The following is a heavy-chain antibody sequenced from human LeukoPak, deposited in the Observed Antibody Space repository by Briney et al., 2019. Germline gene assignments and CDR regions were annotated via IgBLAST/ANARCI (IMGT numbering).Heavy chain of an antibody. D-gene: IGHD4-17*01. CDR3: ARDSVTVNTFDI. J-gene: IGHJ3*02. CDR1: GFTFSSYS. V-gene: IGHV3-66*01. Sequence: PGGSLRLSCAASGFTFSSYSMNWVRQAPGKGLEWVSVIYSGGSTYYADSVKGRFTISRDNSKNTLYLQMNSLRAEDTAVYYCARDSVTVNTFDIWGQGTMVTVSS. CDR2: IYSGGST.